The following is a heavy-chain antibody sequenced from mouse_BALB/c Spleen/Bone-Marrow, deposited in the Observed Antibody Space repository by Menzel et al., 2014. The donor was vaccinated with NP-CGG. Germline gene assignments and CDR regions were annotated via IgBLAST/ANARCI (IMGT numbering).Heavy chain of an antibody. CDR1: GFTFNTNA. J-gene: IGHJ3*01. D-gene: IGHD2-2*01. CDR3: VGYPFAY. Sequence: EVQGVESGGGLVQPKGSLKLSCAASGFTFNTNAMNWVRPAPGKGLEWVARIRSESNNYATYYADSVKDRFTISRDDSQSILYLQMNNLKTEDTAMYYCVGYPFAYWGQGTLVTVSA. CDR2: IRSESNNYAT. V-gene: IGHV10S3*01.